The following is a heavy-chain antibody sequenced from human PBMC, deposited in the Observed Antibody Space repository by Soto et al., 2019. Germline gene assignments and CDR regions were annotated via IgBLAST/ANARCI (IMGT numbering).Heavy chain of an antibody. Sequence: EVQLLESGGGLVQPGGSLRLSCAASGFTFSSYAMSWVHQAPGKGLEWVSAISGSGGSTYYADSVKGRFTISRDNSKNTLYLQMNSLRAEDTAVYYCAKSLTDINLGADYWGQGTLVTVSS. CDR3: AKSLTDINLGADY. V-gene: IGHV3-23*01. CDR2: ISGSGGST. J-gene: IGHJ4*02. D-gene: IGHD3-16*01. CDR1: GFTFSSYA.